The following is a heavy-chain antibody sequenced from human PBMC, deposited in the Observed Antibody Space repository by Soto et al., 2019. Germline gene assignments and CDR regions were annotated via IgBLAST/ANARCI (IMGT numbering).Heavy chain of an antibody. D-gene: IGHD1-26*01. CDR2: INPKSGGT. Sequence: GASVKVSCKASGYTFSAYYIHWVRQAPGQGLEWMGWINPKSGGTNNAQKFQGRVTMTSDTSITTVYMELSNLSPDDTAVYYCGRGRSGELVIFYWGQGTLVTVSS. J-gene: IGHJ4*02. V-gene: IGHV1-2*02. CDR3: GRGRSGELVIFY. CDR1: GYTFSAYY.